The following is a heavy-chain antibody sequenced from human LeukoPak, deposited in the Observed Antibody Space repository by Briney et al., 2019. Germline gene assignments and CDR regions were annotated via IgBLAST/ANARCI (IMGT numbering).Heavy chain of an antibody. J-gene: IGHJ4*02. CDR1: GFTFSSYG. D-gene: IGHD1-7*01. Sequence: GGSLRLSRAASGFTFSSYGMHWVRQAPGKGLEWVAVIWYDGSNKYYADSVKGRFTISRDNSKNTLYLQMNSLRAEDTAVYYCAKDAEYNWNYGVHYFDYWGQGTLVTVSS. CDR2: IWYDGSNK. V-gene: IGHV3-33*06. CDR3: AKDAEYNWNYGVHYFDY.